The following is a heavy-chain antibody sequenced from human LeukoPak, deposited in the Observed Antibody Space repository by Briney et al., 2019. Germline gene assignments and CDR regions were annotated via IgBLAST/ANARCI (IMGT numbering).Heavy chain of an antibody. V-gene: IGHV3-30-3*01. CDR1: GFTFSSYA. CDR2: ISYDGSNK. CDR3: ARGTNIVVVPAAPTAY. D-gene: IGHD2-2*01. J-gene: IGHJ4*02. Sequence: PGGSLRLSCAASGFTFSSYAMHWVRQAPGKGLEWVAVISYDGSNKYYADSVKGRFTISRGNSKNTLYLQMNSLRAEDTAVYYCARGTNIVVVPAAPTAYWGQGTLVTVSS.